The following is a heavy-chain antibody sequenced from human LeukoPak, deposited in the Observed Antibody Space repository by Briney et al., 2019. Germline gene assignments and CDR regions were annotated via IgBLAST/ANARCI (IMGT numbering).Heavy chain of an antibody. Sequence: GRSLRLSCAASGFTFRSFVMHWVRQAPGKGLEWVAAISYDDGITQYYADSVKGRFTISRDNSKYTVYLEMNSLRVEDTAMYYCSKERPEEYYSSGSYFDYWGQGTLVTVSS. V-gene: IGHV3-30*18. D-gene: IGHD3-10*01. CDR1: GFTFRSFV. J-gene: IGHJ4*02. CDR2: ISYDDGITQ. CDR3: SKERPEEYYSSGSYFDY.